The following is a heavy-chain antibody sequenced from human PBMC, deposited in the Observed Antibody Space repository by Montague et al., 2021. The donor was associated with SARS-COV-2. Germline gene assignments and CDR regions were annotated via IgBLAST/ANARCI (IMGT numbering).Heavy chain of an antibody. D-gene: IGHD3-10*01. V-gene: IGHV4-4*07. J-gene: IGHJ5*02. Sequence: SETLSLTCTVSGDSISSYFWSWIRQPAGKGLEWIGRIYITGTSQYNSNYNTSLTSRVTMSVDTSKNHFSLKLTSVTAADTAVYFCARLEWSGDLDWFDPWGQGTLVTVSS. CDR3: ARLEWSGDLDWFDP. CDR1: GDSISSYF. CDR2: IYITGTSQYNS.